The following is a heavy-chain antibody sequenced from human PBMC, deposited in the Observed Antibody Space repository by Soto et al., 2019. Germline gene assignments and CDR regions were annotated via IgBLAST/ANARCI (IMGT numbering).Heavy chain of an antibody. V-gene: IGHV4-38-2*01. Sequence: LSLTFAVSGYSISSGYYWGWIRQTPGKGLEWIASIYHSGSTYYNPSLKSRVTISVDTSKNQFSLKLTSVTAADTAVYYCARGAATVTPGWFDPWGQGIMVTVSS. CDR3: ARGAATVTPGWFDP. D-gene: IGHD4-17*01. CDR1: GYSISSGYY. J-gene: IGHJ5*02. CDR2: IYHSGST.